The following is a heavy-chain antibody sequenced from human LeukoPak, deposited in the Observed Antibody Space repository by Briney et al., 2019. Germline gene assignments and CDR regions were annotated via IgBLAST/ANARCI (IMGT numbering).Heavy chain of an antibody. CDR3: ARAVASIVVVPAASNYYYYYYMDV. CDR2: IYYSGST. D-gene: IGHD2-2*01. V-gene: IGHV4-39*01. Sequence: SETLSLTCTVSGGSISSSSYYWGWIRQPPGKGLEWIGSIYYSGSTYYNPSLKSRVTISVDTSKNQFSLKLSSVTAADTAVYYCARAVASIVVVPAASNYYYYYYMDVWGKGTTVTVSS. J-gene: IGHJ6*03. CDR1: GGSISSSSYY.